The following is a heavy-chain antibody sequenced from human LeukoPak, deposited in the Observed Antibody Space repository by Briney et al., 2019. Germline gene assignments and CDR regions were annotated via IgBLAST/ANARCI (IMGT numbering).Heavy chain of an antibody. Sequence: SVKVSCKASGGTFSSYAISWVRQAPGQGLEWMGGIIPIFGTANYAQKFQGRVTITADESTSTAYMELSSLRSENTAVYYCARARHYYGSGSYPYYYYMDVWGKGTTVTVSS. CDR3: ARARHYYGSGSYPYYYYMDV. CDR2: IIPIFGTA. J-gene: IGHJ6*03. CDR1: GGTFSSYA. V-gene: IGHV1-69*13. D-gene: IGHD3-10*01.